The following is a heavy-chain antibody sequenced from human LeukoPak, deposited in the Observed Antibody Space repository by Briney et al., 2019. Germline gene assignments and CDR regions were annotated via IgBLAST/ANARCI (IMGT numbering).Heavy chain of an antibody. D-gene: IGHD4-23*01. V-gene: IGHV3-48*04. Sequence: PGGSLRLSCAASGFTFSMYSMNWVRQAPGKGLEWVSYISSSGSTIYYADSVKGRFTISRDNAKNSLYLQMHSLRREDTAVYYCVKDLLQWYKFDSWGQGTLVIVSS. CDR2: ISSSGSTI. CDR1: GFTFSMYS. CDR3: VKDLLQWYKFDS. J-gene: IGHJ4*02.